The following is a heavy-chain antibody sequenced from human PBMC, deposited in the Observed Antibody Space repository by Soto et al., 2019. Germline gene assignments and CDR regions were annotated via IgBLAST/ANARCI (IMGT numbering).Heavy chain of an antibody. CDR3: ARWGIAAGDY. V-gene: IGHV3-33*01. J-gene: IGHJ4*02. Sequence: QVQLVESGGGVVQPGRSLRLSCAASGFTFSSYSMHWVRQAPGKGLEWVAVIWYDGSNKYYADSVKGRFTITRDNSKNTLYLQMNSLRAEDTAVYYGARWGIAAGDYWGQGTLVTVSS. D-gene: IGHD6-13*01. CDR2: IWYDGSNK. CDR1: GFTFSSYS.